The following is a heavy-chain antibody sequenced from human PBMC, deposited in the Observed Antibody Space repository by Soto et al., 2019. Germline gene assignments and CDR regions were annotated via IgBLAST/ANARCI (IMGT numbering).Heavy chain of an antibody. CDR2: ISYDGSNK. Sequence: QVQLVESGGGVVQPGRSLRLSCAASGFTFSSYGMHWVRQAPGKGLEWVAVISYDGSNKYYADSVKGRFTISRDNSKNTLYLQMNSLRAEDTAVYYCAKVAVAGGPDYWGQGTLVTVSS. V-gene: IGHV3-30*18. J-gene: IGHJ4*02. CDR1: GFTFSSYG. CDR3: AKVAVAGGPDY. D-gene: IGHD6-19*01.